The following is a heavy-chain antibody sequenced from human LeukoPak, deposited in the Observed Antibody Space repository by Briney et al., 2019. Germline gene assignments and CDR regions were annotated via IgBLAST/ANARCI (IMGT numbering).Heavy chain of an antibody. D-gene: IGHD2-15*01. J-gene: IGHJ4*02. V-gene: IGHV3-30*18. Sequence: PGGSLRLSCAASGFTFSSYGMPWVRQAPGKGLEWVAVISYDGSNKYYADSVKGRFTISRDNSKNTLYLQMNSLRAEDTAVYYCAKGTMTPTYYFDYWGQGTLVTVSS. CDR3: AKGTMTPTYYFDY. CDR2: ISYDGSNK. CDR1: GFTFSSYG.